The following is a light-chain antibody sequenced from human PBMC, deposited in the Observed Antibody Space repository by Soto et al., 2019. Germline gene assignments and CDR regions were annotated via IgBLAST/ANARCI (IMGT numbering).Light chain of an antibody. CDR1: QSISSY. CDR2: AAS. Sequence: DIQMTQSPSSLSASVGDRVTITCRASQSISSYLNWYQQKPGKAPQLMIYAASSLQSGVPSRFSGSGSGTDFTLTISSLQPEDFATYYCQQSYSTPGFGPGTKVDIK. V-gene: IGKV1-39*01. J-gene: IGKJ3*01. CDR3: QQSYSTPG.